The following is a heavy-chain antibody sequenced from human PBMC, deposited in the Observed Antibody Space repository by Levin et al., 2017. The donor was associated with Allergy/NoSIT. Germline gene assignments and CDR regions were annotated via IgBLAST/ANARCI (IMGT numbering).Heavy chain of an antibody. CDR1: GGSISSGGYY. CDR3: ARVIVAGYNWFDP. J-gene: IGHJ5*02. D-gene: IGHD5-12*01. CDR2: IYYSGST. Sequence: SQTLSLTCTVSGGSISSGGYYWSWIRQHPGKGLEWIGYIYYSGSTYYNPSLKSRVTISVDTSKNQFSLKLSSVTAADTAVYYCARVIVAGYNWFDPWGQGTLVTVSS. V-gene: IGHV4-31*03.